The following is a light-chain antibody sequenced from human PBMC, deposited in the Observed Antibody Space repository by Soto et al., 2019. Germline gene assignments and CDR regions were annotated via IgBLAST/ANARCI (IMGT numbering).Light chain of an antibody. CDR1: QDIGTY. CDR3: QQYGSSPWT. CDR2: DAS. V-gene: IGKV1-8*01. Sequence: AIRMTQSPSSFSASTGDRVSITCRATQDIGTYLAWYQQIPGKAPKLLIYDASTLQTGVPSRFSGSGSGTDFTLTISRLEPEDFAVYYCQQYGSSPWTFGQGTKVDIK. J-gene: IGKJ1*01.